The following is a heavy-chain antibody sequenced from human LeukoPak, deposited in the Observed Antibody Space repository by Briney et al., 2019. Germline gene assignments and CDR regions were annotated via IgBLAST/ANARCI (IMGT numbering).Heavy chain of an antibody. V-gene: IGHV3-48*01. D-gene: IGHD4-17*01. CDR3: ARVTPQPAHDYGDYSSDY. CDR2: ISSSSSTI. CDR1: GFTVSNNY. J-gene: IGHJ4*02. Sequence: PGGSLRLSCATSGFTVSNNYMSWVRQAPGKGLEWVSYISSSSSTIYCADSVKGRFTISRDNAKNSLYLQMNSLRAEDTAVYYCARVTPQPAHDYGDYSSDYWGQGTLATVSS.